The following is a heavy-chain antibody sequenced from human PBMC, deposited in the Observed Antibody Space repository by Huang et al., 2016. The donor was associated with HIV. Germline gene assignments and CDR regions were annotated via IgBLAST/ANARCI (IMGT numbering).Heavy chain of an antibody. V-gene: IGHV1-69*13. CDR2: IIPIFGTP. Sequence: QVQLVQSGAEVKKPGSSVKVSCKVSGGTFNNAISWVRQAPGQGREGRGGIIPIFGTPNYARKFQGRVTITADESTSIAYMELSSLRSEDTAVYYCARGAPDLDSHLDHWGQGTLVTVSS. J-gene: IGHJ4*02. D-gene: IGHD3-3*01. CDR1: GGTFNNA. CDR3: ARGAPDLDSHLDH.